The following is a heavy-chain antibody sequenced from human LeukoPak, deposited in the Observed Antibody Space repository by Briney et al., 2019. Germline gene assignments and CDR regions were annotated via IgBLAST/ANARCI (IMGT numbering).Heavy chain of an antibody. CDR1: GFTFSNYG. Sequence: PGGSLRLSCAASGFTFSNYGMNWVRQAPGKGLEWVSVIGGSGGDTYYADSVKGRFTISRDNSKNRLYLRMNSLRAEDTALYYCAKDFVVVPGLVNYFDSWGQGTLVTVSS. D-gene: IGHD2-2*01. J-gene: IGHJ4*02. CDR2: IGGSGGDT. V-gene: IGHV3-23*01. CDR3: AKDFVVVPGLVNYFDS.